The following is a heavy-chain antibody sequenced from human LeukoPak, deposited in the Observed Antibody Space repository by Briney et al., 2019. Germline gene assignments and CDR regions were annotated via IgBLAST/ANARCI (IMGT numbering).Heavy chain of an antibody. CDR1: GFTFSAYN. Sequence: SGGSLRLSCAASGFTFSAYNMNWVRRTPGKGLEWISSITTSSSHIFYADSVRGRFTISRDNAENSLYLQMNSLRDEDTAVYYCARDPYSGGYGAYYYYYMDVWGKGTTVTVSS. J-gene: IGHJ6*03. CDR2: ITTSSSHI. V-gene: IGHV3-21*01. CDR3: ARDPYSGGYGAYYYYYMDV. D-gene: IGHD1-26*01.